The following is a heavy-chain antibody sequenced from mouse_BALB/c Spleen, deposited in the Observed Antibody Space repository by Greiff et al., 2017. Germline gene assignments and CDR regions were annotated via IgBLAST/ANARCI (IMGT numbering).Heavy chain of an antibody. J-gene: IGHJ2*01. CDR1: GYSIPSDYA. CDR3: ARTGFFDY. Sequence: DVKLVESGPGLVKPSQSLSLTCTVTGYSIPSDYAWNWIRQFPGNKLEWMGYISYSGSTSYNPSLKSRISITRDTSKNQFFLQLNSVTTEDTATYYCARTGFFDYWGQGTTLTVSS. V-gene: IGHV3-2*02. CDR2: ISYSGST. D-gene: IGHD4-1*01.